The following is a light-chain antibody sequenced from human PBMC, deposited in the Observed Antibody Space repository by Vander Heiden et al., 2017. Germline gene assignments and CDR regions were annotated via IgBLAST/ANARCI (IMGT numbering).Light chain of an antibody. CDR3: QQSATSPLT. CDR2: DAS. CDR1: QSVGGNY. Sequence: GTLSLSPGERATLSCRASQSVGGNYLSWFQQKPGQPPRLLIYDASNRGTGIPDRFSGSGSGTDFTLTITRLEPEDFAVYYCQQSATSPLTFGGGT. J-gene: IGKJ4*01. V-gene: IGKV3-20*01.